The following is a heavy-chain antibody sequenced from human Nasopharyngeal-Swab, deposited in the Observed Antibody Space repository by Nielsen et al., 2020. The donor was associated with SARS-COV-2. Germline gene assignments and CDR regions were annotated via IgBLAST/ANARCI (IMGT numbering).Heavy chain of an antibody. CDR2: INHSGST. V-gene: IGHV4-34*01. D-gene: IGHD3-22*01. CDR3: ARGTSNYYDSSGTIDY. J-gene: IGHJ4*02. Sequence: RQAPGKGLEWIGEINHSGSTNYNPSLKSRVTISVDTSKNQFSLKLSSVTAAGTAVYYCARGTSNYYDSSGTIDYWGQGTLVTVSS.